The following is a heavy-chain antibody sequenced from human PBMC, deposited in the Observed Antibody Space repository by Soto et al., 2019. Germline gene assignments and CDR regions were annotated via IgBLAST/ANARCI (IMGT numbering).Heavy chain of an antibody. CDR3: ARAAIYSSSWNNWFDP. CDR2: IYYSGST. D-gene: IGHD6-13*01. V-gene: IGHV4-59*01. CDR1: GGPISSYY. J-gene: IGHJ5*02. Sequence: SETLSLTFTVSGGPISSYYWSWIRQPPGKGLEWIWYIYYSGSTNYNPSLKSRVTISVDTSKNQFSLKLSSVTAADTAVYYCARAAIYSSSWNNWFDPWRQGTLVTVSS.